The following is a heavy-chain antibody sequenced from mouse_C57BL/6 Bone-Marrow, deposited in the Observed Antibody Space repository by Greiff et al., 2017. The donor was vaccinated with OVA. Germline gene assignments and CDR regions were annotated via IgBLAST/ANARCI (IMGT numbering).Heavy chain of an antibody. V-gene: IGHV1-81*01. D-gene: IGHD1-1*01. Sequence: VQLKESGAELARPGASVKLSCKASGYTFTSYGISWVKQRTGQGLEWIGEIYPRSGNTYYNEKFKGKATLTADKSSSTAYMELRSLTSEDAAVYFCARNYGSSYDAWFAYWGQGTLVTVSA. CDR1: GYTFTSYG. CDR2: IYPRSGNT. J-gene: IGHJ3*01. CDR3: ARNYGSSYDAWFAY.